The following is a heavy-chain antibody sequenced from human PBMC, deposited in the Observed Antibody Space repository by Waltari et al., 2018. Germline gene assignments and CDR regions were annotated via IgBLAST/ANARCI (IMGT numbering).Heavy chain of an antibody. V-gene: IGHV1-69-2*01. J-gene: IGHJ6*03. CDR1: GYTFTDYY. CDR2: VDPEDGET. Sequence: EVQLVQSGAEVKKPGATVKISCKASGYTFTDYYMHWVQQAPGKGLEWMGRVDPEDGETIYAEKFQGRVTITADTSTDTAYMELSSLRSEDTAVYYCATEQVGAPGGYYYDYMDVWGKGTTVTVSS. D-gene: IGHD1-26*01. CDR3: ATEQVGAPGGYYYDYMDV.